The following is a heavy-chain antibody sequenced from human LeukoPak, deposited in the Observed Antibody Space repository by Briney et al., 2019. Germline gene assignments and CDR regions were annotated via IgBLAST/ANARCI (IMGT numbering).Heavy chain of an antibody. CDR2: ISSNGGST. CDR1: GFTFSSYA. J-gene: IGHJ4*02. Sequence: PGGSLRLSCAASGFTFSSYAMHCVRQAPGEGLEYVSAISSNGGSTYYANSVKGRFTISRDNSKTTLYLQMGSLRAEDMAVYYCAGSYYYGSGSYLYWGQGTLVTVSS. V-gene: IGHV3-64*01. D-gene: IGHD3-10*01. CDR3: AGSYYYGSGSYLY.